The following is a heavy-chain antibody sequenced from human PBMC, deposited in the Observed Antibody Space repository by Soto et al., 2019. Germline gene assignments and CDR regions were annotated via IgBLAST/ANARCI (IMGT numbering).Heavy chain of an antibody. V-gene: IGHV3-33*01. J-gene: IGHJ3*02. CDR1: GFTFSSYG. CDR2: IWYDGSNK. Sequence: PGGSLRFSCAASGFTFSSYGMHWVRQAPGKGLEWVAVIWYDGSNKYYADSVKGRFTISRDNSKNTLYLQMNSLRAEDTAVYYCARDYVEMAPVGAFDIWGQGTMVTVSS. CDR3: ARDYVEMAPVGAFDI. D-gene: IGHD3-16*01.